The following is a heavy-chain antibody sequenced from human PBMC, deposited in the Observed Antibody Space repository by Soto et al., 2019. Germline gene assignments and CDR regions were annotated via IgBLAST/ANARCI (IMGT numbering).Heavy chain of an antibody. CDR1: GGTFSTYS. J-gene: IGHJ6*02. CDR2: VIPYFGTA. V-gene: IGHV1-69*01. CDR3: ARVRISCRRRAGHYYEDGMDV. D-gene: IGHD3-3*01. Sequence: EQLVQSGAEVKKPGSSVKVSCEASGGTFSTYSISWVRQAPGNGLGWMGAVIPYFGTAHHAQQLQGRVTLTVDASTSTAYIDLRSMRAQDTALYSCARVRISCRRRAGHYYEDGMDVWGQGKRVTVSS.